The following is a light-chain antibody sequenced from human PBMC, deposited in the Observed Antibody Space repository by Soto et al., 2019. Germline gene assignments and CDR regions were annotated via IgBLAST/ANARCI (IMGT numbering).Light chain of an antibody. CDR2: DAS. CDR3: QQRSNWPPIT. J-gene: IGKJ5*01. Sequence: EIVLTQSPATLSLSPGERATLSCRASQSVSSYLAWSQQKPGQAPRLLIYDASNRATGIPARFSGSGSGTDFNLTISRLEPEDFAVYYCQQRSNWPPITFGQGTRLEIK. V-gene: IGKV3-11*01. CDR1: QSVSSY.